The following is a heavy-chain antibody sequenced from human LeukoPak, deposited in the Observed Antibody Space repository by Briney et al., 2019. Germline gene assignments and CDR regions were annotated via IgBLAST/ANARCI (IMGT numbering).Heavy chain of an antibody. CDR3: AKVRGTYSSGYFFDY. D-gene: IGHD6-19*01. V-gene: IGHV3-9*01. J-gene: IGHJ4*02. CDR2: ISWNSGYI. Sequence: GRPLRLSCAASGFTFDNYAMHWVRQAPGKGLEWLSIISWNSGYIGYADSVKGRFTISRDNAKKSLDLQMNSLRAEDTAFYYCAKVRGTYSSGYFFDYWAQGTLVTVSS. CDR1: GFTFDNYA.